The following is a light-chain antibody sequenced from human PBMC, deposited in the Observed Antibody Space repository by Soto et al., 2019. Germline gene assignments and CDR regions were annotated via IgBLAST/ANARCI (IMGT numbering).Light chain of an antibody. CDR3: QQRRSWPPTIT. Sequence: LMTQSSATPSVSPGERPTLSCRASQSVSSNLAWDQQKPGQAPRPLIYGASTRATGIPARFSGSGSGTEFTLTISSLQSEDFAVYYCQQRRSWPPTITFGQGTRLEIK. J-gene: IGKJ5*01. CDR2: GAS. V-gene: IGKV3-15*01. CDR1: QSVSSN.